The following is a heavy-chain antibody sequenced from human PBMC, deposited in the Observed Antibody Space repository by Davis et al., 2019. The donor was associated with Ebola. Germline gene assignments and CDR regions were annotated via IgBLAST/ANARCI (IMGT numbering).Heavy chain of an antibody. CDR3: AREGGVADELYYYYGMDV. CDR2: ISYDGSNK. J-gene: IGHJ6*02. D-gene: IGHD6-19*01. CDR1: GFTFSSYA. V-gene: IGHV3-30-3*01. Sequence: GGSLRLSCAASGFTFSSYAMHWVHQAPGKGLEWVAVISYDGSNKYYADSVKGRFTISRDNSKNTLYLQMNSLRAEDTAVYYCAREGGVADELYYYYGMDVWGQGTTVTVSS.